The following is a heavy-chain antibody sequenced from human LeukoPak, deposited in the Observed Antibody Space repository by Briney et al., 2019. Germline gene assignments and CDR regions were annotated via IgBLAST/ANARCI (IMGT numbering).Heavy chain of an antibody. V-gene: IGHV3-48*03. CDR3: ASDSSPLVGATSIDY. Sequence: GGSLRLSCGASGFTFSSYEMNWVRQAPGKGLEGVSYVSSSGSTIYYAESVKGRFTISRDNPKNSLYLQTNSLRAEDTAVYYCASDSSPLVGATSIDYWGQGTLVTVSS. J-gene: IGHJ4*02. D-gene: IGHD1-26*01. CDR1: GFTFSSYE. CDR2: VSSSGSTI.